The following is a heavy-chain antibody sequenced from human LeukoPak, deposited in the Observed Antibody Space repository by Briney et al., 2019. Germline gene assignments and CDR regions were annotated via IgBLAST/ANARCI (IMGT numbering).Heavy chain of an antibody. CDR2: IYPGDSDT. Sequence: GESLRISCKGSGYSFTSYWIGWVRQMPGKGLEWMGIIYPGDSDTRYSPSFQGRVTISADKSISTAYLQWSSLKASDTAMYYCARFTLVVPAATSFDYWGQGTLVTVSS. J-gene: IGHJ4*02. D-gene: IGHD2-2*01. V-gene: IGHV5-51*01. CDR1: GYSFTSYW. CDR3: ARFTLVVPAATSFDY.